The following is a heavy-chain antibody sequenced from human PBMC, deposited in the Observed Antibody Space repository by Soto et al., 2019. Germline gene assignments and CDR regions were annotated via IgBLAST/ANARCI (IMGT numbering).Heavy chain of an antibody. CDR2: ISYSGRT. D-gene: IGHD3-22*01. V-gene: IGHV4-34*01. Sequence: SQTLSLTCDVSGGSFTGYVCNWIRQSPGKGLEWIGEISYSGRTSYNPSLKPRVTVSVDTARTQFSLNLTSVTDADTAFYYCARGYGYFRQWGQGVLVTVSS. J-gene: IGHJ4*02. CDR3: ARGYGYFRQ. CDR1: GGSFTGYV.